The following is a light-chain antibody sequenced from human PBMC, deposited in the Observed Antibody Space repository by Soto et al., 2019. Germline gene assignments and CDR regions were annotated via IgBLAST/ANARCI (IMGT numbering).Light chain of an antibody. Sequence: QSALTQPASVSGSPGQSITISCTGTSSDVGGYNYVSWYQQHPGKAPKLMIYDVSNRPSGVSNRFSGSKSGNTASLTISGLRAEDEADYYCSSYTSSSTRVVFGTGTKVTV. CDR1: SSDVGGYNY. CDR2: DVS. V-gene: IGLV2-14*01. CDR3: SSYTSSSTRVV. J-gene: IGLJ1*01.